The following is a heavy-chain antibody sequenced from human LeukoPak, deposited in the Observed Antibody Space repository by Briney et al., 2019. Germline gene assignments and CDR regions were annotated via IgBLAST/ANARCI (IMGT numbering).Heavy chain of an antibody. CDR2: ISSSGSTI. Sequence: PGGSLRLSCAAPGFIFSIYEMNWVRQAPGKGLEWVSYISSSGSTIYYADSVKGRLTISRDNAKNLLYLQMNSLRAEDTAVYYCARDCSGGSCYSTTYQYGMDVWGQGTTVTVSS. J-gene: IGHJ6*02. CDR3: ARDCSGGSCYSTTYQYGMDV. D-gene: IGHD2-15*01. V-gene: IGHV3-48*03. CDR1: GFIFSIYE.